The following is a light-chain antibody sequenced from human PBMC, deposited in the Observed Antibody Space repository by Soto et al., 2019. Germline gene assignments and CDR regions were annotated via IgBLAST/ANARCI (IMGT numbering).Light chain of an antibody. V-gene: IGLV2-8*01. Sequence: QSVLTQPPSGSGSPGQSVTISCTGTSSDIGYYNYVSWYQQHPGKAPKLMISEVSKRPSGVPDRFSGSKSGNTASLTVSGLQADDEADYYCSSYAGTNNPNYVFGTGTKVTVL. CDR1: SSDIGYYNY. CDR3: SSYAGTNNPNYV. CDR2: EVS. J-gene: IGLJ1*01.